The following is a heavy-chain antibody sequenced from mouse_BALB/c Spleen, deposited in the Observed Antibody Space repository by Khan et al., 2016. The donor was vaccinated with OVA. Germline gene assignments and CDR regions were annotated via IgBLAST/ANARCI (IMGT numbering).Heavy chain of an antibody. CDR3: ARRWAARATWDYFDY. CDR2: IYPGGGYT. CDR1: GYTFTNYW. D-gene: IGHD3-1*01. Sequence: QVQLKESGAELVRPGTSVKMSCKAAGYTFTNYWIGWVKQRPGHGLEWIGDIYPGGGYTNYNEKFKGKATMTADKSSRTAYMKLSVLRSEDSAIDYCARRWAARATWDYFDYWGQGTTLPVSS. J-gene: IGHJ2*01. V-gene: IGHV1-63*02.